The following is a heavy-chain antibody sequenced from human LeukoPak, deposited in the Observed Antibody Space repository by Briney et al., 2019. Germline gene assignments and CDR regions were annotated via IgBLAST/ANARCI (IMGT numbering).Heavy chain of an antibody. Sequence: SETLSLTCAVSGDSISSHRWWNWVRQPPGKGLEWIGEIYHTGGTNYNPSLKSRVTISVDKSNNQFSLRLNSVTAADTAVYYCASHTTVTTPHYYYGMDVWGQGTTVTVSS. J-gene: IGHJ6*02. V-gene: IGHV4-4*02. CDR3: ASHTTVTTPHYYYGMDV. D-gene: IGHD4-11*01. CDR1: GDSISSHRW. CDR2: IYHTGGT.